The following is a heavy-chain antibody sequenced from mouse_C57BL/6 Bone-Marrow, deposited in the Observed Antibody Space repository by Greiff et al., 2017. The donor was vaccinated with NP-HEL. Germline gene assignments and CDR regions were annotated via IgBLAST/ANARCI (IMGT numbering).Heavy chain of an antibody. CDR2: IHPSDSDT. CDR1: GYTFTSYW. CDR3: AIYVGNYGGVWFAY. Sequence: QVQLKQPGAELVKPGASVKVSCKASGYTFTSYWMHWVKQRPGQGLEWIGRIHPSDSDTNYNQQFKGKATLTVDKSSSTAYMQRSSLTSEDSAVYYCAIYVGNYGGVWFAYWGQGTLVTVSA. D-gene: IGHD2-1*01. J-gene: IGHJ3*01. V-gene: IGHV1-74*01.